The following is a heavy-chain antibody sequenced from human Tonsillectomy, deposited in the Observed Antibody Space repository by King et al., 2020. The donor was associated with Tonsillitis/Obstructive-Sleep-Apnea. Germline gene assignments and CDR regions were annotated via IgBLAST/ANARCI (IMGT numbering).Heavy chain of an antibody. CDR2: INHSGST. Sequence: VQLPQWGAGLLKPSETLSLTCAVYGGSFSGYYWSWVRQPPGKGLEWIGEINHSGSTNYNPSLKSRVTISIDTSKNQFSLKLSSVTAADTAVYYCARGRGYSSSQSGFDPWGQGTLVTVSS. CDR3: ARGRGYSSSQSGFDP. J-gene: IGHJ5*02. CDR1: GGSFSGYY. V-gene: IGHV4-34*01. D-gene: IGHD6-13*01.